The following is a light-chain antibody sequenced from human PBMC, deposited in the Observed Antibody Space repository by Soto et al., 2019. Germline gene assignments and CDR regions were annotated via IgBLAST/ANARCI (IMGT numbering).Light chain of an antibody. J-gene: IGKJ1*01. CDR1: QSVSSSY. Sequence: EIVLTQSPGTLSLSPGERATLSCRASQSVSSSYLAWYQQKTGQAPRLLIYGASSRATAIPDRFSGSGSGTDFTLTISRLEPEAFAVYYCQQYGSSLWTFGQGTKVEIK. CDR3: QQYGSSLWT. CDR2: GAS. V-gene: IGKV3-20*01.